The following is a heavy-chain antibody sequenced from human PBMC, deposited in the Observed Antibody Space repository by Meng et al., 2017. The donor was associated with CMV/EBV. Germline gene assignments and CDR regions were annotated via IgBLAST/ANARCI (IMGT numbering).Heavy chain of an antibody. CDR3: AKDSEGYCSSTSCYGAGYYFDY. D-gene: IGHD2-2*01. J-gene: IGHJ4*02. V-gene: IGHV3-23*03. CDR1: GFTFSSYA. CDR2: IYSGGSST. Sequence: GGSLRLSCAASGFTFSSYAMSWVRQAPGKGLEWVSVIYSGGSSTYYADSVKGRFTISRDNSKNTLYPQMNSLRAEDTAVYYCAKDSEGYCSSTSCYGAGYYFDYWGQGTLVTVSS.